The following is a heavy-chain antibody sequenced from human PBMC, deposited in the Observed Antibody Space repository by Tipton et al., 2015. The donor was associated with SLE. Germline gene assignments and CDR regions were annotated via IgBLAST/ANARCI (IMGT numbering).Heavy chain of an antibody. J-gene: IGHJ3*02. V-gene: IGHV4-39*01. CDR3: ARFFTIFYAFDI. Sequence: LRLSCTVSGGSISSSSYYWGWIRQPPGKGLEWIGSIYYSGSTYYNPSLKSRVTISVDTSKNQFSLKLSSVTAADTAVYYCARFFTIFYAFDIWGQGTMVTVSS. D-gene: IGHD3-3*01. CDR2: IYYSGST. CDR1: GGSISSSSYY.